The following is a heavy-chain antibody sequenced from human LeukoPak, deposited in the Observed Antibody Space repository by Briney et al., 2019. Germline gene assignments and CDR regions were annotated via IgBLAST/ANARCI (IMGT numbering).Heavy chain of an antibody. CDR1: GFTFTNYW. J-gene: IGHJ4*01. Sequence: KTGESLKISCQTSGFTFTNYWIGWVRQTPGKGLEWMGIIYPGDSDTKYSPSFRGQVTMSADKSTSTAYLQWGSLKASDTAMYFCARGDASMATGFNYWGQGTLVTVSS. V-gene: IGHV5-51*01. D-gene: IGHD6-6*01. CDR2: IYPGDSDT. CDR3: ARGDASMATGFNY.